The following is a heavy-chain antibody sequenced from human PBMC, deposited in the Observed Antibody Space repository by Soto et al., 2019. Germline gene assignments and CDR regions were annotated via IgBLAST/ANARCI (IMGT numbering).Heavy chain of an antibody. J-gene: IGHJ3*02. CDR3: AHPRGYGVFDAVDI. D-gene: IGHD4-17*01. CDR1: GFIFNTYA. CDR2: ITSSGDAT. V-gene: IGHV3-23*01. Sequence: GASVKVSCTASGFIFNTYAMNWVRQAPGKGLEWVSAITSSGDATYYAESVRGRFTISRDNSINTVYLHMSSLRTEDTAVFYCAHPRGYGVFDAVDIWGQGTLVTVSS.